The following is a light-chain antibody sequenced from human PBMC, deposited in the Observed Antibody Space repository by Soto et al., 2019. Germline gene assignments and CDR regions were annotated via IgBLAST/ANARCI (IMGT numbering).Light chain of an antibody. CDR3: QQYRMSPNT. CDR1: QSVSSN. J-gene: IGKJ5*01. V-gene: IGKV3-15*01. Sequence: EIVMTQSPATLSVSPGERATLSCRASQSVSSNLAWYQQKPGQAPRLLIYGASTRATGIPARFSGSGSGTEFTLTISSLQSEDFAVYYCQQYRMSPNTFGQGTRLETK. CDR2: GAS.